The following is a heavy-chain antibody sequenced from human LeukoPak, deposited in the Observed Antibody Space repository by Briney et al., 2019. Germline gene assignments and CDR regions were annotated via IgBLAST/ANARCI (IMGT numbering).Heavy chain of an antibody. V-gene: IGHV4-30-2*01. CDR2: IYHSGST. D-gene: IGHD3/OR15-3a*01. J-gene: IGHJ4*02. Sequence: SETLSLTCAVSGGSISSGGYSWSWIRQPPGKGLEWIGYIYHSGSTYYNPSLKSRVTISVDRSKNQFSLKLSSVAAADTAVYYCARVSDYYFDYWGQGTLVTVSS. CDR1: GGSISSGGYS. CDR3: ARVSDYYFDY.